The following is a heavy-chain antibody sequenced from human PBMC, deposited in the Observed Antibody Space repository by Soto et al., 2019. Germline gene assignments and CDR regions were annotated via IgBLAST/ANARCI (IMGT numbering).Heavy chain of an antibody. Sequence: PSETLSLTCAVSGGSFSSSNWWSWVRQPPGKGLEWIGEIYHSGSTNYNPSLKSRVTISVDKSKNQFSLKLSSVTAADTAVYYCARVEGGYSYGWDYYYGMDVWGQGTTVTVSS. V-gene: IGHV4-4*02. CDR1: GGSFSSSNW. CDR2: IYHSGST. CDR3: ARVEGGYSYGWDYYYGMDV. J-gene: IGHJ6*02. D-gene: IGHD5-18*01.